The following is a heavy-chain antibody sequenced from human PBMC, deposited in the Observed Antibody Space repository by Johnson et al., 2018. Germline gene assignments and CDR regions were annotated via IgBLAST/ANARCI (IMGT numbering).Heavy chain of an antibody. J-gene: IGHJ6*02. CDR2: ISWNSGSI. Sequence: VQLVESGGGLAQPGRSXRLSCAASGFTFDDNAMHWVRQGPGKGLEWVSGISWNSGSIGYADSVTGRFTISRDNAQKYLYLQMNSLRPEDTALYYCARPFVVVPAAIEYYYGMDVWGQGTTVTVSS. CDR1: GFTFDDNA. CDR3: ARPFVVVPAAIEYYYGMDV. V-gene: IGHV3-9*01. D-gene: IGHD2-2*01.